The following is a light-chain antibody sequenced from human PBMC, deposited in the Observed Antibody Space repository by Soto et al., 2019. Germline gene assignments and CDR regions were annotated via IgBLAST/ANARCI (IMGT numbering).Light chain of an antibody. CDR1: QSVSSSY. CDR2: GAS. J-gene: IGKJ2*01. CDR3: QQYGSSLRT. Sequence: EIVLTQSPGTLSLSPGERATLSCRASQSVSSSYLAWYQQKPGQAPRLLIYGASSSATGIPDRFSGSGSGTDFTLTISRLEPEDFAVYYCQQYGSSLRTFGQGTKLEIK. V-gene: IGKV3-20*01.